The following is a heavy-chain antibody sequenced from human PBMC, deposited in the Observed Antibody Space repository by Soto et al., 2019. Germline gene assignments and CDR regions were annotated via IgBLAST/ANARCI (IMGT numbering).Heavy chain of an antibody. Sequence: ASETLSLTCTVSGGSISSGGYYWSWIRQHPGKGLEWIGYIYYSGSTYYNPSLKSRVTISVDTSKNQFSLKLSSVTAADTAVYYCARGYCSSTSCYRHPNWFDPWGQGTLVTVSS. V-gene: IGHV4-30-4*08. D-gene: IGHD2-2*01. J-gene: IGHJ5*02. CDR3: ARGYCSSTSCYRHPNWFDP. CDR2: IYYSGST. CDR1: GGSISSGGYY.